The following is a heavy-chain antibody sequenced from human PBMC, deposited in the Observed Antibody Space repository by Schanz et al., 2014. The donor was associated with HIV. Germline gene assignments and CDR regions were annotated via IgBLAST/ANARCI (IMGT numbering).Heavy chain of an antibody. Sequence: QVQLVESGGGVVQPGRSLRLSCAGSGFSFDTFGIHWVRQAPGKGLEWLAVISYDGRNKKFANSVKGRFTISRDNSKSTLYLQMNSLRAEDTAVYFCTRGRFLERGGMDVWGQGTAVTVSS. V-gene: IGHV3-30*03. CDR2: ISYDGRNK. J-gene: IGHJ6*02. CDR1: GFSFDTFG. D-gene: IGHD3-3*01. CDR3: TRGRFLERGGMDV.